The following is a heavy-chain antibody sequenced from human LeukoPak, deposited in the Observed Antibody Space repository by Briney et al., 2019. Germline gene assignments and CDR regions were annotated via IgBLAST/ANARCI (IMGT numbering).Heavy chain of an antibody. D-gene: IGHD3-22*01. CDR3: ARALYDSSGYYGLGAFDI. CDR1: GGSISSGGYS. V-gene: IGHV4-30-2*01. J-gene: IGHJ3*02. CDR2: IYHSGST. Sequence: SETLSLTCAVSGGSISSGGYSWSWIRRPPGKGLEWIGYIYHSGSTYHNPSLKSRVTISVDRSKNQFSLKLSSVTAADTAVYYCARALYDSSGYYGLGAFDIWGQGTMVTVSS.